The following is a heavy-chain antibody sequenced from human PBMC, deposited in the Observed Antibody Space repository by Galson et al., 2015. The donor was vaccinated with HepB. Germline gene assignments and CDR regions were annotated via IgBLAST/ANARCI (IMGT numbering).Heavy chain of an antibody. V-gene: IGHV3-7*01. J-gene: IGHJ4*02. Sequence: SLRLSCAASGFAFSSYWMTWVRQAPGKGLEWVANIKQDGSNKYYADSVKGRFTISRDNSKNTLYLQMNSLRAEDTAVYYCAKDLGDCSGGSCYSRAGDYWGQGTLVTVSS. CDR2: IKQDGSNK. CDR1: GFAFSSYW. CDR3: AKDLGDCSGGSCYSRAGDY. D-gene: IGHD2-15*01.